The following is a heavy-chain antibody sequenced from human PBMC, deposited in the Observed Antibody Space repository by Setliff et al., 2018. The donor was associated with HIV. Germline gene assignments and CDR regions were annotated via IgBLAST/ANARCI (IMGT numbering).Heavy chain of an antibody. CDR3: ATNFLYDILTGYFPYQFDQ. CDR1: GFTFSSYW. CDR2: ISGSGVTS. Sequence: GGSLRLSCAASGFTFSSYWMHWVRQAPGKGLEWVSAISGSGVTSHYADSVKGRFTISRDNSRNTLYVQMNSLRGEDTAVYYCATNFLYDILTGYFPYQFDQWGQGTLVTVSS. D-gene: IGHD3-9*01. V-gene: IGHV3-23*01. J-gene: IGHJ4*02.